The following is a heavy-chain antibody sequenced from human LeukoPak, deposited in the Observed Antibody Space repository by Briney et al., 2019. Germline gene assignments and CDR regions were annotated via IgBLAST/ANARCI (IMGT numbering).Heavy chain of an antibody. CDR3: ERRGIGWFDP. CDR1: GGSISSYY. D-gene: IGHD3-10*01. V-gene: IGHV4-4*09. CDR2: IYTSGST. Sequence: SETLSLTCTVSGGSISSYYWSWIRQPPGKGLEWIGYIYTSGSTNYNPSLKSRVTISVDTSKNQFSLKLSSVTAADTAVYYCERRGIGWFDPWGQGTLVTVSS. J-gene: IGHJ5*02.